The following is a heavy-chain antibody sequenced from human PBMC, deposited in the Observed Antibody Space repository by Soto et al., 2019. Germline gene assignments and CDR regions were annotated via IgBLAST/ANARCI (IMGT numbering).Heavy chain of an antibody. V-gene: IGHV1-69*02. J-gene: IGHJ4*02. CDR1: GGTFSRYT. Sequence: QVQLVQSGAEVKKPGSSVKVSCKASGGTFSRYTISWVRQAPGQGLEWMGRIIPILGIANYAQKFQGRVTITADKSTSTAYMELSSLRSEDTAVYYCARHDYGGNLDDYWGQGTLVTVAS. CDR3: ARHDYGGNLDDY. CDR2: IIPILGIA. D-gene: IGHD4-17*01.